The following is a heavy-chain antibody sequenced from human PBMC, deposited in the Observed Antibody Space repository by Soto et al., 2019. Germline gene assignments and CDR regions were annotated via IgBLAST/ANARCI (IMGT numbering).Heavy chain of an antibody. J-gene: IGHJ4*02. V-gene: IGHV1-69*02. CDR1: RGTFPTDT. Sequence: SVKISCKGSRGTFPTDTISWVGQARGEGLEWMGRIIPIAGIANYAQKFKGRVTITADKSKSTAYMELSSLRSEDTDVYYCTMVRGAPGDYWGQGTLVTVSS. CDR3: TMVRGAPGDY. CDR2: IIPIAGIA. D-gene: IGHD3-10*01.